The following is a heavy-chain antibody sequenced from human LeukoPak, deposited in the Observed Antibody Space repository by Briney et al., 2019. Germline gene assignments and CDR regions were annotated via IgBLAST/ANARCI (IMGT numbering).Heavy chain of an antibody. J-gene: IGHJ4*02. CDR3: GRVDRGKSDC. D-gene: IGHD4-23*01. Sequence: GVFRLSCAASAFTFISNNMIWFGQAPAKGLVWFSSISCSSSNIYYADSVKGRFTISRDNSKNSLYLQMNSLRAEDTAVYYCGRVDRGKSDCWGQGTLVTASS. CDR1: AFTFISNN. CDR2: ISCSSSNI. V-gene: IGHV3-21*01.